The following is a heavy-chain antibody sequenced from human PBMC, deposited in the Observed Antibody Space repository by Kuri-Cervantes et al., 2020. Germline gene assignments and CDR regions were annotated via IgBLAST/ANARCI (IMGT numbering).Heavy chain of an antibody. CDR3: ADGSAVAPQGS. D-gene: IGHD6-19*01. CDR1: GFTFSNYG. CDR2: ISYHGSDK. J-gene: IGHJ5*02. V-gene: IGHV3-30*03. Sequence: GGSLRLSCAASGFTFSNYGMHWVRQAPGKGLEWVALISYHGSDKYYADSVKGRFTIFRDNPKNTLFLEMNSLRAEDTAVYYCADGSAVAPQGSWGQGTLVTVSS.